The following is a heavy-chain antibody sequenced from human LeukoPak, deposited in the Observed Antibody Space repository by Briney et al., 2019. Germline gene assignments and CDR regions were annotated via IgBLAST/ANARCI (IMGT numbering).Heavy chain of an antibody. J-gene: IGHJ6*03. Sequence: GGSLRLSCAASGFTFSSYEMNWVRQAPGKGLEWVSYISSSGSTIYYADSVKGRFTISRDNAKNSLYLQMNSLRAEDTAVYYCARDHIQLWSGYYYYYMDVWGKGTTVTVSS. CDR2: ISSSGSTI. D-gene: IGHD5-18*01. CDR3: ARDHIQLWSGYYYYYMDV. V-gene: IGHV3-48*03. CDR1: GFTFSSYE.